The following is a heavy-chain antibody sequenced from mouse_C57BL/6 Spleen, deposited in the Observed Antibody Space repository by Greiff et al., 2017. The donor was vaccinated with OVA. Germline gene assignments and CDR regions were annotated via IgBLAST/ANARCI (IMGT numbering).Heavy chain of an antibody. CDR3: AREGYGNYWYVGV. CDR2: INYDGSST. J-gene: IGHJ1*03. Sequence: EVKLVESEGGLVQPGSSMKLSCTASGFTFSDYYMAWVRQVPEKGLEWVANINYDGSSTYYLDSLKSRFIISRDNAKNILYLQMSSLKSEDTATYYCAREGYGNYWYVGVWGTATTVTVSS. V-gene: IGHV5-16*01. CDR1: GFTFSDYY. D-gene: IGHD2-10*02.